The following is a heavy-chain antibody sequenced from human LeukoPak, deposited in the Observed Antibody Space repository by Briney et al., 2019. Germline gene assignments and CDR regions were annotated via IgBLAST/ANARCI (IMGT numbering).Heavy chain of an antibody. CDR3: ARLPSSGWYIYYFDY. J-gene: IGHJ4*02. V-gene: IGHV4-61*01. Sequence: PSETLSLTCTVSGGSVSSGSYYWSWIRQPPGKGLGWIGYIYYSGSTNYNPSLKSRVTISVDTSKNQFSLKLSSVTAADTAVYYCARLPSSGWYIYYFDYWGQGTLVTVSS. D-gene: IGHD6-19*01. CDR2: IYYSGST. CDR1: GGSVSSGSYY.